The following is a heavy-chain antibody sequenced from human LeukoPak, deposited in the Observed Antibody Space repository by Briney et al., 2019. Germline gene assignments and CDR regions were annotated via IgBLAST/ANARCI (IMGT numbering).Heavy chain of an antibody. V-gene: IGHV4-59*01. CDR1: GGSISSYY. D-gene: IGHD3-22*01. CDR3: ARGADSSGYYSIFYFDY. Sequence: PSETLSLTCTVSGGSISSYYWNWIRQPPGKGLEWIAYIYYSGSTNYNPSLKSRVTISVDTSKNQFSLKLSSVTAADTAVYYCARGADSSGYYSIFYFDYWGQGTLVTVSS. J-gene: IGHJ4*02. CDR2: IYYSGST.